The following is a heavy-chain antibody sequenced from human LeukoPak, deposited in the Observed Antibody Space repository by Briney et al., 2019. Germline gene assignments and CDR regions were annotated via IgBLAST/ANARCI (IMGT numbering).Heavy chain of an antibody. J-gene: IGHJ4*02. D-gene: IGHD2-15*01. CDR1: GFTFSSYS. Sequence: KTGGSLRLSCAASGFTFSSYSMNWVRQAPGKGLEWVSSISSSSSYIYYADSVKGRFTISRDNAKNSLYLQMNSLRAEDTAVYYCARGSYCSGGSCLDYWGQGTLVTVSS. CDR2: ISSSSSYI. CDR3: ARGSYCSGGSCLDY. V-gene: IGHV3-21*01.